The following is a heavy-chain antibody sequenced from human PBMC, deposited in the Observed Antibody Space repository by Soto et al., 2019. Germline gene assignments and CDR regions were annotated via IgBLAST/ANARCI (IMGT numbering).Heavy chain of an antibody. J-gene: IGHJ4*02. V-gene: IGHV1-3*01. CDR1: GYSLTSYG. CDR3: ARDGAVAGDLNFDY. CDR2: INAGNGNT. Sequence: QVQLVQSGAEVKKPGASVKVSCKASGYSLTSYGLHWVRQAPGQRLEWMGWINAGNGNTKYSQKFQGRVTITRDTSASRAYMELTSLRSEDTAVYYCARDGAVAGDLNFDYWGQGTLVTVSS. D-gene: IGHD6-19*01.